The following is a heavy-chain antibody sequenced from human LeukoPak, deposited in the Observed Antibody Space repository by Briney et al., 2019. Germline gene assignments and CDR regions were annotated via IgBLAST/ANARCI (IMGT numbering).Heavy chain of an antibody. CDR2: IYYSGST. D-gene: IGHD3-10*01. Sequence: SETLSLTCTVSGGSISSGDYYWRWIRQPPGKGLEWIGYIYYSGSTYYNPSLKSRVTISVDTSKNQFSLKLSSVTAADTAVSYCARALTLGDDAFDIWGQGTMVTVSS. CDR3: ARALTLGDDAFDI. V-gene: IGHV4-30-4*08. CDR1: GGSISSGDYY. J-gene: IGHJ3*02.